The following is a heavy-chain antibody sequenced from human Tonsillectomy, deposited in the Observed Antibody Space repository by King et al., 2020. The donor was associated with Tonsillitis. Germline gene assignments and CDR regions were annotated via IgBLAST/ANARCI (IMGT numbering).Heavy chain of an antibody. CDR3: GGYEGGVFDS. CDR1: GGSISGGDYY. D-gene: IGHD2-15*01. J-gene: IGHJ5*01. V-gene: IGHV4-31*03. Sequence: QLQESGPGLVKPSQTLSLTCTVSGGSISGGDYYWSWIRQPPGKGLGWIGYIYDSDNTYYNPSLKSRLTITIDKSKNQFSLHLRSVTAADTAVYYCGGYEGGVFDSWGQGTLVTVSS. CDR2: IYDSDNT.